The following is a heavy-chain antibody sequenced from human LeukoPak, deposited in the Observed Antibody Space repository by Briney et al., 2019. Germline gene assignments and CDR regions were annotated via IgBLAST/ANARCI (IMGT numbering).Heavy chain of an antibody. J-gene: IGHJ4*02. V-gene: IGHV4-39*07. CDR2: IVSGGST. CDR1: TDSISSGNYY. CDR3: ARGRRWLQD. Sequence: SETLSLTCTVSTDSISSGNYYWGWVRQSPGQGLEWIGSIVSGGSTYHNPSLKSRVTMSIDTSNNQFSLKLSSVTAADTAVYYCARGRRWLQDWGQGTLVTVSS. D-gene: IGHD5-24*01.